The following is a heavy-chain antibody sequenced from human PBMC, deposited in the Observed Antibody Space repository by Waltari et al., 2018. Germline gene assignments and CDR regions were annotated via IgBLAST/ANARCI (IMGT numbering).Heavy chain of an antibody. D-gene: IGHD6-19*01. CDR3: VKGKEVAGNDS. J-gene: IGHJ4*02. V-gene: IGHV3-64D*08. CDR1: GFRFSKSA. CDR2: ISSNVGNT. Sequence: QLVESGGGLVQPGGSLRLSCSASGFRFSKSAMHWVRQAPGKGLEYVSTISSNVGNTYYADSVKDRFTISRDNSKNSLYLQMSNLRPEDTALYYCVKGKEVAGNDSWGQGAPVTVSS.